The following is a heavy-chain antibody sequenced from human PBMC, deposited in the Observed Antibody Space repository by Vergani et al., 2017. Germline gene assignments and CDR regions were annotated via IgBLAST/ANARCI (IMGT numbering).Heavy chain of an antibody. J-gene: IGHJ4*02. V-gene: IGHV3-30*03. CDR1: RFGFKNFA. CDR2: ISKDGTHD. Sequence: QVSLVESGGGVVQPGRSLILTCSASRFGFKNFAMHWVRQAPGKGLEWVATISKDGTHDYYEPSVRGRFAVSRDNFKNTMYLQMDRLTTDDTAVYFCARDGTDIXVSSSDYSHLLYYWVQGILVTVSS. CDR3: ARDGTDIXVSSSDYSHLLYY. D-gene: IGHD3-22*01.